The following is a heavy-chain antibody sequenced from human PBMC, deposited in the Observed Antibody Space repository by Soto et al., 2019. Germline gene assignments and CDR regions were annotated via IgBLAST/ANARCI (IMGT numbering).Heavy chain of an antibody. CDR1: GFTFSSYS. V-gene: IGHV3-21*01. J-gene: IGHJ4*02. D-gene: IGHD6-13*01. Sequence: GGSLRLSCAASGFTFSSYSMNWVRQAPGKGLEWVSSISSSSSYIYYADSAKGRFTISRDNAKNSLYLQMNSLRAEDTAVYYCARDGTPGIAGYWGQGTLVTVSS. CDR2: ISSSSSYI. CDR3: ARDGTPGIAGY.